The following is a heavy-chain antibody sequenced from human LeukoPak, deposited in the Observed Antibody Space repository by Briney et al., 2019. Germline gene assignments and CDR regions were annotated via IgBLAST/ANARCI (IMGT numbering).Heavy chain of an antibody. V-gene: IGHV1-24*01. CDR1: GYTLTELS. CDR3: ATGYSYGSYYFDY. J-gene: IGHJ4*02. CDR2: FDPEDGET. D-gene: IGHD5-18*01. Sequence: GASVKVSCEVSGYTLTELSMHWVRQAPGKGLERMGGFDPEDGETIYAQKFQGRVTMTEDTSTDTAYMELSSLRSEDTAVYYCATGYSYGSYYFDYWGQGTLVTVSS.